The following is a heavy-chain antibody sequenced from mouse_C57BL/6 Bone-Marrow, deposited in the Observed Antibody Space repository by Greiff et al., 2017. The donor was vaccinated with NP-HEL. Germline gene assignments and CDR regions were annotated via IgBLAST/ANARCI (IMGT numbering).Heavy chain of an antibody. CDR2: IYPRSGNT. Sequence: VKLVESGAELARPGASVKLSCKASGYTFTSYGISWVKQRTGQGLEWIGEIYPRSGNTYYNEKFKGKATLTADKSSSTAYMELRSLTSEDSAVYFCARERGYYGSSFHRYFDVWGTGTTVTVSS. CDR3: ARERGYYGSSFHRYFDV. D-gene: IGHD1-1*01. CDR1: GYTFTSYG. V-gene: IGHV1-81*01. J-gene: IGHJ1*03.